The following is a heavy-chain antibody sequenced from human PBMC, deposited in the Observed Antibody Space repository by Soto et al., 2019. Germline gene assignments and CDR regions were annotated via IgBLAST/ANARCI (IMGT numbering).Heavy chain of an antibody. Sequence: SETLSLTCAVSGGSFTRNNWWTWVRQPPGQGLEWIGEIYRTGSTNYNSSLKSRATISLDKSENQFSLKVTSLTAADTAVYYCASRDPGTSVDYRGQGTLVTVSS. CDR3: ASRDPGTSVDY. D-gene: IGHD1-7*01. V-gene: IGHV4-4*02. J-gene: IGHJ4*02. CDR2: IYRTGST. CDR1: GGSFTRNNW.